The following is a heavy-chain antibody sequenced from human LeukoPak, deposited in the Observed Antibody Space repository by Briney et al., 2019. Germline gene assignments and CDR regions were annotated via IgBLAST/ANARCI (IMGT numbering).Heavy chain of an antibody. J-gene: IGHJ5*02. D-gene: IGHD2-2*01. CDR1: GGSISSYY. Sequence: PSETLSLTCTVSGGSISSYYWSWIRQPAGKGLEWIGRIYTSGSTNYNPSLKSRVTMSVDTSKNQFSLKLSSVTAADTAVYYCARGGYQLLSTDTGNWFDPWGQGTLVTVSS. CDR3: ARGGYQLLSTDTGNWFDP. CDR2: IYTSGST. V-gene: IGHV4-4*07.